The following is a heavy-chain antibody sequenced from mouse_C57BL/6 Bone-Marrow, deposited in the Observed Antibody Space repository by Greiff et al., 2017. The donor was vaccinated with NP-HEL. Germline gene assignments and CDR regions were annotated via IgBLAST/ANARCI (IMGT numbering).Heavy chain of an antibody. Sequence: VQLQQSGPELVKPGASVKISCKASGYAFSSSWMNWVKQRPGKGLVWIGRIYPGDGDTNYNGKFKGQATLTADKSSSTAYMQLSSLTSEDSAVYFCARGRGNYAMDCWGQGTSVTVSS. CDR3: ARGRGNYAMDC. J-gene: IGHJ4*01. V-gene: IGHV1-82*01. CDR1: GYAFSSSW. CDR2: IYPGDGDT.